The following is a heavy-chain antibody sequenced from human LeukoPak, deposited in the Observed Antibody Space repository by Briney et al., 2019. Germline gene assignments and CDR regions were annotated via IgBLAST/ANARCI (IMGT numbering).Heavy chain of an antibody. CDR3: TTDRADYGGNSDDY. D-gene: IGHD4-23*01. V-gene: IGHV3-15*01. J-gene: IGHJ4*02. Sequence: GGSLRLSCAASGFTFSNAWMSWVRQAPGKGLEWVGRIKSKTDGGTTDYAAPVKGRFTISRDDSKNTLYLQMNSLKTEDTAVYYCTTDRADYGGNSDDYWGQGTLVTVSS. CDR2: IKSKTDGGTT. CDR1: GFTFSNAW.